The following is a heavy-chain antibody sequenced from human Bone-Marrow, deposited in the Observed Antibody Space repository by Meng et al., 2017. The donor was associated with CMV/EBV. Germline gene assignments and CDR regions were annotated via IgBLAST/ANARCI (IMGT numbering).Heavy chain of an antibody. Sequence: GESLKISCAASGFTFSSYAMSWVRQAPGKGLEWVSAISGSGGSTYYADSVKGRFTISRDNSKNTLYLQMNSLRAEDTAVYYCAKDLTLDPSITMIVVAKVASAFDIWGQGTMVTVSS. CDR2: ISGSGGST. CDR3: AKDLTLDPSITMIVVAKVASAFDI. J-gene: IGHJ3*02. CDR1: GFTFSSYA. V-gene: IGHV3-23*01. D-gene: IGHD3-22*01.